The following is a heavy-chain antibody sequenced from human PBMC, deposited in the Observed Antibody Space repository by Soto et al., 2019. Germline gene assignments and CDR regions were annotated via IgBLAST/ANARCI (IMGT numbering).Heavy chain of an antibody. CDR1: GFTLPGYS. J-gene: IGHJ4*02. V-gene: IGHV3-48*01. D-gene: IGHD6-6*01. CDR2: ISSSSDTI. CDR3: ARSSTFSDY. Sequence: PGGSLRLSCAPAGFTLPGYSMNWVRQAPGKGLEWVSYISSSSDTIYYADSVKGRFTISRDNAKNLLYLQMESLRAEDTAVYYCARSSTFSDYWGQGTPVTVSS.